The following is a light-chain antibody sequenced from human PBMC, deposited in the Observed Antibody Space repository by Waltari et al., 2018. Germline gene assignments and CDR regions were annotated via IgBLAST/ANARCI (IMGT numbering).Light chain of an antibody. CDR1: STDVGGYNY. Sequence: QSALTQPASVSGSPGQSITISCTGTSTDVGGYNYVSWYQHHPGKAPKLMIFEVSTRALGGYRRFSGSKSGNTASLTISGLQAEDEADYYCSSYTSSIYPGVFGGGTKLTVL. CDR3: SSYTSSIYPGV. J-gene: IGLJ2*01. CDR2: EVS. V-gene: IGLV2-14*01.